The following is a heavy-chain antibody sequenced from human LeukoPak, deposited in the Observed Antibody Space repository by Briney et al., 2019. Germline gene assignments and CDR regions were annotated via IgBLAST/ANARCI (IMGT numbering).Heavy chain of an antibody. D-gene: IGHD3-16*02. CDR1: GASISSYY. J-gene: IGHJ4*02. Sequence: PSETLSLTCTVSGASISSYYWSWIRQPAGKGLEWIGRIYTSGSTNYNPSLKSRVTMSVDTSKNLFSLKLSSVTAADTAVYYCARGYDYVWRSYRSGYFDYWGQGTLVTVSS. V-gene: IGHV4-4*07. CDR3: ARGYDYVWRSYRSGYFDY. CDR2: IYTSGST.